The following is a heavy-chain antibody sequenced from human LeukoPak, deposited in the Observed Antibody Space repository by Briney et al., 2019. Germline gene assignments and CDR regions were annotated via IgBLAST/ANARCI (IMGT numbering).Heavy chain of an antibody. CDR3: ARRAAAGNFDY. D-gene: IGHD6-13*01. Sequence: SETLSLTCTVSGGSISSYYWSWIRQPPGKGLEWIGSIYHSGSTYYNPSLKSRVTISVDTSKSQSSLNLSSVTAADTAVYYCARRAAAGNFDYWGQGTLVTVSS. J-gene: IGHJ4*02. V-gene: IGHV4-59*08. CDR2: IYHSGST. CDR1: GGSISSYY.